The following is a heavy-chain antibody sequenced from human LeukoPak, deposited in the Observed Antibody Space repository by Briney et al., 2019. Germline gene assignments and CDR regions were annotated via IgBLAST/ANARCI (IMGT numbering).Heavy chain of an antibody. CDR2: IWYDGSNK. Sequence: GGSLRLSCAASGFTFSSYSMNWVRQAPGKGLEWVAVIWYDGSNKYYADSVKGRFTISRDNSKNTLYLQMNSLRAEDTAVYYCARDVPEGYFDCWGQGTLVTVSS. D-gene: IGHD2-15*01. J-gene: IGHJ4*02. V-gene: IGHV3-33*08. CDR1: GFTFSSYS. CDR3: ARDVPEGYFDC.